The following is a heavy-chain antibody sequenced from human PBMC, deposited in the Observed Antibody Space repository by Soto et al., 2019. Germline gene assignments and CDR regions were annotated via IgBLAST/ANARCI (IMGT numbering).Heavy chain of an antibody. V-gene: IGHV5-51*01. CDR3: AILPREWLRFGGGAPRYYYYYYGMDV. CDR1: GYSLNSYR. Sequence: GESQKISCKGSGYSLNSYRIGWVRHMPGQCLEWMGIIYPSNTDTSYSPSFQGQFPGAPDKSISTAYRQWSSQRASETAMYYGAILPREWLRFGGGAPRYYYYYYGMDVWGQGTTVTVSS. D-gene: IGHD5-12*01. J-gene: IGHJ6*02. CDR2: IYPSNTDT.